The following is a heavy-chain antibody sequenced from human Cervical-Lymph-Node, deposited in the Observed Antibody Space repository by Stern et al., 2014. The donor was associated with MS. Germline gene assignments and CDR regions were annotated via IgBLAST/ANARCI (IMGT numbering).Heavy chain of an antibody. CDR1: GAYLSSLNYY. J-gene: IGHJ4*02. CDR2: ISYSGNT. CDR3: ARDNGLRVEQFFDY. V-gene: IGHV4-31*03. D-gene: IGHD4-17*01. Sequence: QLQLQESGPGLVKPSQTLSLTCTVSGAYLSSLNYYWSWIRQRPGKGLEWIGFISYSGNTNYNPSLKSRVTVSADTSKTQFSLRLTSVTAADTAVYYCARDNGLRVEQFFDYWGQGILVTVSS.